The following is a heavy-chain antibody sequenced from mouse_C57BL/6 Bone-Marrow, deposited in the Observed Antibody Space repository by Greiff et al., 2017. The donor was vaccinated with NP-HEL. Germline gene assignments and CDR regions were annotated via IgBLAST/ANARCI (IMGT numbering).Heavy chain of an antibody. CDR1: GYTFTSYW. Sequence: VQLQQPGAELVRPGSSVKLSCKASGYTFTSYWMDWVKQRPGQGLEWIGNIYPSDSETHYNQKFKDKATLTVDKSSSTAYMQLSSLTSEDSAVDYWARGYDGRSWFAYWGQGTLVTVSA. J-gene: IGHJ3*01. CDR2: IYPSDSET. V-gene: IGHV1-61*01. CDR3: ARGYDGRSWFAY. D-gene: IGHD2-2*01.